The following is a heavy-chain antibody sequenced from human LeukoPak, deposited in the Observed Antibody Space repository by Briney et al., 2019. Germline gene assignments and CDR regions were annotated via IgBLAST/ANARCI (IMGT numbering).Heavy chain of an antibody. CDR3: ARQNHPMGYSYKYYMDV. Sequence: ASVNVSCKASGYTFISSEISWVRQAPGQGLEWIGCISPYSGRTTYVHKFQGRVTLTTDRPTSTAHMELRSLRSDDTAVYYCARQNHPMGYSYKYYMDVWGKGTTVTVSS. V-gene: IGHV1-18*01. J-gene: IGHJ6*03. D-gene: IGHD5-12*01. CDR2: ISPYSGRT. CDR1: GYTFISSE.